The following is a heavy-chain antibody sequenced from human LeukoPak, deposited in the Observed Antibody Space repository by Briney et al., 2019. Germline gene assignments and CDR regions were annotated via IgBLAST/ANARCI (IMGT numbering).Heavy chain of an antibody. V-gene: IGHV3-7*01. CDR2: IKQDGSEK. J-gene: IGHJ4*02. D-gene: IGHD3-3*01. CDR3: ARENYDFWTSTYFDY. CDR1: GFTFSDRY. Sequence: TGGSLRLSCAASGFTFSDRYMDWVRQAPGKGLEWVANIKQDGSEKYYVDSVKGRFTISRDNAKNTLYLQMNSLRAEDTAVYYCARENYDFWTSTYFDYWGQGTLVTVSS.